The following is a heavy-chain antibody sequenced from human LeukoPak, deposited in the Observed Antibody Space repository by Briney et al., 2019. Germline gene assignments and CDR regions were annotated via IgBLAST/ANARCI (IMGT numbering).Heavy chain of an antibody. CDR3: ARWNLGSDY. CDR2: ISYDGSNK. Sequence: GRSLRLSCAASGLTFSSYAMHWVRQAPGKGLEWVAVISYDGSNKYYADSVKGRFTISRDNTKNSLYLQMNSLRAEDTGVYYCARWNLGSDYWGQGTLVTVSS. D-gene: IGHD1-1*01. CDR1: GLTFSSYA. J-gene: IGHJ4*02. V-gene: IGHV3-30-3*01.